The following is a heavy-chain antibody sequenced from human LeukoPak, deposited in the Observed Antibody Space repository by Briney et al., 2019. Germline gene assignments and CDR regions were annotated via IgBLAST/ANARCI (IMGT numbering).Heavy chain of an antibody. CDR1: GFTFSNYA. J-gene: IGHJ6*02. CDR2: ISGSGGST. Sequence: RPGGSLRLSCAASGFTFSNYAMNWVRQAPGKGLEWVSTISGSGGSTYYADSVKGRFTISRDNSKNTLYLQMNSLRAEDTAVYYCAKPNFWSGYWSADYYYYGMDVWGQGTTVTVSS. V-gene: IGHV3-23*01. CDR3: AKPNFWSGYWSADYYYYGMDV. D-gene: IGHD3-3*01.